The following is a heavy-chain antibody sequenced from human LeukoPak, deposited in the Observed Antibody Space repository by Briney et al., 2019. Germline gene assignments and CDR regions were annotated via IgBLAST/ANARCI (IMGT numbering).Heavy chain of an antibody. V-gene: IGHV4-39*01. Sequence: PSETLSLTCTVSGGSISSGSHYWGWIRQPPGKEPEWIGNIYYSGNSYYNPSLKSRVTISVDASKNQFSLNLSSVTAADTAVYYCARLSYGSGSHYNYYFDFWGQGTLVTVSA. J-gene: IGHJ4*02. CDR2: IYYSGNS. D-gene: IGHD3-10*01. CDR3: ARLSYGSGSHYNYYFDF. CDR1: GGSISSGSHY.